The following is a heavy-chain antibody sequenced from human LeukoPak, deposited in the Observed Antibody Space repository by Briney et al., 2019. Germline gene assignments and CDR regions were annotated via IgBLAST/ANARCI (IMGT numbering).Heavy chain of an antibody. CDR1: GFTFSSYA. D-gene: IGHD3-22*01. Sequence: GALRLSCAASGFTFSSYAMSWVRQAPGKGLEWVSTISGSGGSTYYADSVKGRFTISRDNSKNTLYLQINSLRAEDTAVYHCAKDSAFDSSGYYYRGSNFDYWGQGTLVTVSS. CDR2: ISGSGGST. V-gene: IGHV3-23*01. CDR3: AKDSAFDSSGYYYRGSNFDY. J-gene: IGHJ4*02.